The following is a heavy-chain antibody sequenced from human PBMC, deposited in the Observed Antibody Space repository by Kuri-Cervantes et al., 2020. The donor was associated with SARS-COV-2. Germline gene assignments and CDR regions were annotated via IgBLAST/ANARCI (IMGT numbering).Heavy chain of an antibody. J-gene: IGHJ6*02. Sequence: GGSLRSSCPAAGLTFSDYYMSWIRQAPGKGLEWVSYISSSGGIYMQYADSVKGRFTISRDNAKKSLYLEMNSLRAEDTAVYYCARQGYCSGGSCYSGAMDVWGQGTTVTVSS. CDR3: ARQGYCSGGSCYSGAMDV. V-gene: IGHV3-11*01. CDR2: ISSSGGIYM. D-gene: IGHD2-15*01. CDR1: GLTFSDYY.